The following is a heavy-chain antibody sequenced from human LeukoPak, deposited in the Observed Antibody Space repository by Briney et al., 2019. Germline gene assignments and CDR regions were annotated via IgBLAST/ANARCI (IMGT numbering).Heavy chain of an antibody. Sequence: SETLSLTCAVYGGSFSGYYWSWIRQPPGKGLEWIGEINHSGSTNYNPSLKSRVTISVDTSKNQFSLKLSSVTAADTAVYYCARIYYGSGEEPLNWFDPWGQGTLSPSPQ. CDR1: GGSFSGYY. D-gene: IGHD3-10*01. CDR3: ARIYYGSGEEPLNWFDP. V-gene: IGHV4-34*01. J-gene: IGHJ5*02. CDR2: INHSGST.